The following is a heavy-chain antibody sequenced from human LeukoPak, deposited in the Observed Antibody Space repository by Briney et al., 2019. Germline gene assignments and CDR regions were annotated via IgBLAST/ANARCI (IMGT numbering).Heavy chain of an antibody. CDR1: GYTFTGYY. V-gene: IGHV1-2*02. J-gene: IGHJ4*02. CDR2: INPNSGGT. D-gene: IGHD1-26*01. Sequence: ASVKVSCKASGYTFTGYYMHWVRQAPGQGLEWMEWINPNSGGTNYAQKFQGRVTMTRDTSISTAYMELSRLRSDDTAVYYCARDPQAGATFSHFDYWGQGTLVTVSS. CDR3: ARDPQAGATFSHFDY.